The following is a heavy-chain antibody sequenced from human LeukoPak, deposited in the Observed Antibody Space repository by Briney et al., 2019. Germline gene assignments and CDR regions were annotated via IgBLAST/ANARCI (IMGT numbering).Heavy chain of an antibody. Sequence: SVKVSCKASGGTFSSYSISWVRQAPGQGLEWMGGIIPIFGTANYAQKFQGRVTITADESTSTAYMELSSLRSEDTAVYYCARSPDSSGYYPALYYFDYWGQGTLVTVSS. CDR3: ARSPDSSGYYPALYYFDY. CDR1: GGTFSSYS. V-gene: IGHV1-69*01. J-gene: IGHJ4*02. CDR2: IIPIFGTA. D-gene: IGHD3-22*01.